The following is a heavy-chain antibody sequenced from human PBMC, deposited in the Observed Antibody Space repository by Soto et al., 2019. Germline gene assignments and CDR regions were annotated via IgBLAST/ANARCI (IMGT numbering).Heavy chain of an antibody. V-gene: IGHV3-30*04. Sequence: LRLSCVASGFTFSNFAMSWVRQAPGKGLEWVAVISYHGRNIEYADSVKGRFTISRDNSKNTLYLQMNSLTTDDTAVYYCASGDQVVPTGRRPFDPWGQGTLVTVSS. D-gene: IGHD1-26*01. CDR1: GFTFSNFA. CDR3: ASGDQVVPTGRRPFDP. CDR2: ISYHGRNI. J-gene: IGHJ5*02.